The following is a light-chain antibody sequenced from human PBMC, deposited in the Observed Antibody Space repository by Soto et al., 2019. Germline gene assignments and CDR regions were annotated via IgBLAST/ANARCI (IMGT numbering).Light chain of an antibody. CDR2: GAS. CDR1: QSVSSN. Sequence: EIVMTQSPATLSVSPGERATLSCRASQSVSSNLAWYQQKPGQAPRLLIYGASTRATDIPGRFSGSGSGTEFPLTISSLQSEDFAVYYCQQYNNWPLFTFGPGTKVDIK. V-gene: IGKV3-15*01. CDR3: QQYNNWPLFT. J-gene: IGKJ3*01.